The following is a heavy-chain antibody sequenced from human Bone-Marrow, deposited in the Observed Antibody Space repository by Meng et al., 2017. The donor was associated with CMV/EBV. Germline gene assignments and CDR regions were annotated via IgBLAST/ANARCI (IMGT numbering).Heavy chain of an antibody. CDR1: GGTFSSYT. V-gene: IGHV1-69*02. D-gene: IGHD6-19*01. Sequence: SVKVSCKASGGTFSSYTISWVRQAPGQGLEWMGRIIPILGIANYAQKFQGRVTITADKSTSTAYMELSSLRSEDTAVYYCARGAVAGTLLLHSFDYWGQGTLVTGLL. J-gene: IGHJ4*02. CDR3: ARGAVAGTLLLHSFDY. CDR2: IIPILGIA.